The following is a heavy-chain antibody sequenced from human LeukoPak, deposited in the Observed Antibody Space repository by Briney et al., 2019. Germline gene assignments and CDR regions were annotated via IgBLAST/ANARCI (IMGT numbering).Heavy chain of an antibody. CDR3: ARARSDCSGGSCYQDY. CDR2: ISSSGSTI. D-gene: IGHD2-15*01. J-gene: IGHJ4*02. V-gene: IGHV3-48*03. Sequence: GGSLRLSCAASGFTFSSYEMNWVRQAPGKGLEWVSYISSSGSTIYYADSVKGRFTISRDNAKNSLYLQMNSLRAEDTAVYYCARARSDCSGGSCYQDYWGQGTLVTVSS. CDR1: GFTFSSYE.